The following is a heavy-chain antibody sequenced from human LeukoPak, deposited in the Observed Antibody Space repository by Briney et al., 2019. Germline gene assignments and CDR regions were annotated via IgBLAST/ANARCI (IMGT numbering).Heavy chain of an antibody. CDR1: GFTVSSNY. J-gene: IGHJ4*02. Sequence: GGSLRLSCAASGFTVSSNYMSWVRQAPGKGLEWVSVIYSGGSTYYADSVKGRFTISRDNSKNTLYLQMNSLRAEDTAVYYCARDLTYYYDSSGSNWGQGTLVTVSS. CDR3: ARDLTYYYDSSGSN. CDR2: IYSGGST. V-gene: IGHV3-66*01. D-gene: IGHD3-22*01.